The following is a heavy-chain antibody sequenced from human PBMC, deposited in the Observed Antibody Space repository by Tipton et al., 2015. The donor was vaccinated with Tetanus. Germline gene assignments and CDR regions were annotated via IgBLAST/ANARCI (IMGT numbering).Heavy chain of an antibody. J-gene: IGHJ4*02. CDR3: ARAGMVTDDRSKFDS. CDR1: GGSFSNYF. Sequence: TLSLTCAVYGGSFSNYFWRWIRQPPGKGLEWIGEISPSGNTNYNPSPKSRVTISADTSRNQFSLTLSSVTAADTAVYYCARAGMVTDDRSKFDSWGQGSLVSVSS. D-gene: IGHD2-21*02. V-gene: IGHV4-34*01. CDR2: ISPSGNT.